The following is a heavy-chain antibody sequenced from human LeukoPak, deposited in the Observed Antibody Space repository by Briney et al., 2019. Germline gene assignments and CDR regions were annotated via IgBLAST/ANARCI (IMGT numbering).Heavy chain of an antibody. Sequence: ASVKVSCKASGYTFTSYDINWVRQATGQGLEWMGWMNPNSGDAGNAQKFQGRVTMTRDTSISTAYMGLSSLISEDTAVYYCARWGGKQLDTDFDYWGQGTLVTVSS. V-gene: IGHV1-8*01. D-gene: IGHD6-13*01. CDR2: MNPNSGDA. CDR3: ARWGGKQLDTDFDY. CDR1: GYTFTSYD. J-gene: IGHJ4*02.